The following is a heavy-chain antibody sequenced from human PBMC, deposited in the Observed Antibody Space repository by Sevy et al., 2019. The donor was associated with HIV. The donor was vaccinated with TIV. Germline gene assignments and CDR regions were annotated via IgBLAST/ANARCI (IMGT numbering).Heavy chain of an antibody. V-gene: IGHV4-4*07. Sequence: SETLSLTCTVSGGSISSYYWSWIRQPAGKGLEWIGRIYTNGSTNYNPSLKSRVTMSVDTSKNQFSLKLSSVTAADTAVYYCARGAWGIAAAGFYYYGMDVWGQGTTVTVSS. CDR1: GGSISSYY. CDR2: IYTNGST. J-gene: IGHJ6*02. D-gene: IGHD6-13*01. CDR3: ARGAWGIAAAGFYYYGMDV.